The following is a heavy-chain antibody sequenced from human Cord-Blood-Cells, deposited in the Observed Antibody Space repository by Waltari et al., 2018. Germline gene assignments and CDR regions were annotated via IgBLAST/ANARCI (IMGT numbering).Heavy chain of an antibody. J-gene: IGHJ5*02. Sequence: QAQLVQSGAEVKKPGSSVKVSCKASGDNFSSYAISWLRQAPGQGLEWMGGISPIFGTANYAQKFQGRVTITADESTSTAYMELSSLRSEDTAVYYCARYNYGDYWCDPWGQGTLVTVSS. V-gene: IGHV1-69*01. CDR2: ISPIFGTA. CDR1: GDNFSSYA. CDR3: ARYNYGDYWCDP. D-gene: IGHD4-17*01.